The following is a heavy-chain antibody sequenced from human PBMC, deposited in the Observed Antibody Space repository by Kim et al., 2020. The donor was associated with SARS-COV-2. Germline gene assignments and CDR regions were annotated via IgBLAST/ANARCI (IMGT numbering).Heavy chain of an antibody. CDR2: VYYSGST. V-gene: IGHV4-61*03. CDR1: GASVRSARFY. J-gene: IGHJ3*02. CDR3: ATADGRGSYGDAFHI. D-gene: IGHD2-15*01. Sequence: SETLSLTCVVSGASVRSARFYWSWVRQPPGGGGLEWIGYVYYSGSTSYNSSLNSRVSISLDTANNHFSLRLTSVSAADTALYFCATADGRGSYGDAFHI.